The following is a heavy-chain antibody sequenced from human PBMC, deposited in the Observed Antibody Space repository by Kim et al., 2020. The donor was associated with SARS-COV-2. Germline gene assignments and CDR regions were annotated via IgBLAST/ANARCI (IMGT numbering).Heavy chain of an antibody. CDR2: ISYDGSNK. CDR1: GFTFSSYA. CDR3: ARGYSYGYDAFDI. V-gene: IGHV3-30-3*01. Sequence: GGSLRLSCAASGFTFSSYAMHWVRQAPGKGLEWVAVISYDGSNKYYADSVKARFTISRDNSKNTLYLQMNSLRAEDTAVYYCARGYSYGYDAFDIWGQGTMVTVSS. D-gene: IGHD5-18*01. J-gene: IGHJ3*02.